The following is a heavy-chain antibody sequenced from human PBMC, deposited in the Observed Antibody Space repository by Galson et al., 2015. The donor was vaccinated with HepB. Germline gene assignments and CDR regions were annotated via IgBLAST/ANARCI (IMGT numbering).Heavy chain of an antibody. J-gene: IGHJ4*02. Sequence: SLRLSCAASGFTFSSYAMSWVRQAPGKGLEWVSAISGSGGSTYYADSVKGRFTISRDNSKNTLYLQMNSLRAEDTAVYYCAKDLQQQLGYFDYWGQGTLVTVSS. CDR3: AKDLQQQLGYFDY. D-gene: IGHD6-13*01. CDR1: GFTFSSYA. V-gene: IGHV3-23*01. CDR2: ISGSGGST.